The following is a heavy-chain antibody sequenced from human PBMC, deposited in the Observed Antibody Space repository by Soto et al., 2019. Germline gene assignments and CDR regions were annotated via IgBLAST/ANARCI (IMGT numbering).Heavy chain of an antibody. CDR1: GGTFSSYA. V-gene: IGHV1-69*01. D-gene: IGHD2-2*01. CDR3: AGDSSQLRYRDYYYDGMDV. CDR2: LIPIFGTE. J-gene: IGHJ6*02. Sequence: QVKLVQSGSVVMKPGSSVKVSCKASGGTFSSYAISWVRQAHGQGLEWMGGLIPIFGTENSAQKFQGRVTITADESTSTAYMELSSLRSEDTAVYYCAGDSSQLRYRDYYYDGMDVWGQGTTVTVSS.